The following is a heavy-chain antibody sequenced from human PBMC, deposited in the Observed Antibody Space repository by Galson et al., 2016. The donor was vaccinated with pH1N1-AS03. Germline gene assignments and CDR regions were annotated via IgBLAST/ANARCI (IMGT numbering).Heavy chain of an antibody. CDR3: AKVPLNRLLSEAWFDS. Sequence: SLRLSCAASGFIFSRFAVNWVRQAPGKGLEWVSSISGSGEIPCYADSAKGRFTISRDNARNTLYLQMNSLRAEDTAVYYCAKVPLNRLLSEAWFDSWGQGTLVTVSP. V-gene: IGHV3-23*01. D-gene: IGHD3-3*01. CDR2: ISGSGEIP. J-gene: IGHJ5*01. CDR1: GFIFSRFA.